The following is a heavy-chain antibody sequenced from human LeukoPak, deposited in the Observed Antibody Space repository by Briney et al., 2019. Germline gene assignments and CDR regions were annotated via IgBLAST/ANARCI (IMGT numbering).Heavy chain of an antibody. J-gene: IGHJ4*02. Sequence: GGSLRLSCAASGFTFSSYAMSWVRQAPGKGLEWVSSISSSSSYIYYADSVKGRFTISRDNAKNSLYLQMNSLRAEDTAVYYCAKSTWSTYYFDYWGQGTLVTVSS. CDR1: GFTFSSYA. D-gene: IGHD5/OR15-5a*01. V-gene: IGHV3-21*06. CDR2: ISSSSSYI. CDR3: AKSTWSTYYFDY.